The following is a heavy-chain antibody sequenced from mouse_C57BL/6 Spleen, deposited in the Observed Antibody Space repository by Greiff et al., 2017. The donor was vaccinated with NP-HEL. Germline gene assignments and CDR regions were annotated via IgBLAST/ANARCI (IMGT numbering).Heavy chain of an antibody. J-gene: IGHJ4*01. Sequence: EVTLQESGGGLVQPGGSMKLSCVASGFTFSNYWMNWVRQSPEKGLEWVVQIRLKSDNYATHYAESVKGRFTIFRDDSESSVYLQMNNLRAEDTGIYYCAAPYYYGSSYYAMDYWGQGTSATVSS. CDR2: IRLKSDNYAT. D-gene: IGHD1-1*01. CDR3: AAPYYYGSSYYAMDY. V-gene: IGHV6-3*01. CDR1: GFTFSNYW.